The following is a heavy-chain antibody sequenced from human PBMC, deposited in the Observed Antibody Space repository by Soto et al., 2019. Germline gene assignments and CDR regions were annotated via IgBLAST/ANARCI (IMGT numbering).Heavy chain of an antibody. D-gene: IGHD2-2*02. V-gene: IGHV3-48*03. Sequence: PGGSLRLSCAASGFTFSSYEMNWVRQAPGKGLEWVSYISSSGSTIYYADSVKGRFTISRDNAKNSLYLQMNSLRAEDTAVYYCARDPRYSRYNSQFDYWGQGTLVTVSS. CDR2: ISSSGSTI. J-gene: IGHJ4*02. CDR1: GFTFSSYE. CDR3: ARDPRYSRYNSQFDY.